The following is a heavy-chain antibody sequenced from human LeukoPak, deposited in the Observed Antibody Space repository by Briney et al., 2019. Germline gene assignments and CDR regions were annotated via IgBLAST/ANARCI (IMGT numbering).Heavy chain of an antibody. CDR1: GFTFRNYW. J-gene: IGHJ4*02. Sequence: GGSLTLSCAASGFTFRNYWMQWLRQVPGKGLVWVSRISSDESWTNYADSVKGRFTISRDNAKNTLYLQMNSLRAEDTAVYYCVREDRGGSGSYYWGQATLVTVSS. V-gene: IGHV3-74*01. D-gene: IGHD3-10*01. CDR2: ISSDESWT. CDR3: VREDRGGSGSYY.